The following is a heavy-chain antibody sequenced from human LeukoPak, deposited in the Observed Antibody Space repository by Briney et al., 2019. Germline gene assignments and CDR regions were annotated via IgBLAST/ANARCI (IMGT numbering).Heavy chain of an antibody. Sequence: SETLPLTCTVSGGSISSSSYYWGWIRQPPGKGLEWIGSIYYSGSTYYNPSLKSRVTISVDTSKNQFSLKLSSVTAADTAVYYCASYGQWLNLHAFDIWGQGTMVTVSS. V-gene: IGHV4-39*07. J-gene: IGHJ3*02. CDR1: GGSISSSSYY. D-gene: IGHD6-19*01. CDR2: IYYSGST. CDR3: ASYGQWLNLHAFDI.